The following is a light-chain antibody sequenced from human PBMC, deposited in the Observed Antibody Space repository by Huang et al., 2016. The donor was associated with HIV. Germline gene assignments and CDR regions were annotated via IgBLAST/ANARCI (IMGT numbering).Light chain of an antibody. CDR2: AAY. Sequence: IQLTQSPSSLSASVGDRVTITCRASQGIRSDLAWYQQKPGKAPKRLIYAAYTLQSGVPSRFSCSGSGTDFTLTISSLQHEDFATYYCQQLNSSPRAFTFGPGTKVDIK. CDR3: QQLNSSPRAFT. J-gene: IGKJ3*01. V-gene: IGKV1-9*01. CDR1: QGIRSD.